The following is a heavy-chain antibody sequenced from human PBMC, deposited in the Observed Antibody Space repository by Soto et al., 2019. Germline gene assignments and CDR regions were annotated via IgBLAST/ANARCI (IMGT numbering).Heavy chain of an antibody. Sequence: GGSLRLSCAASGFTFSSYGMHWVRQAPGKGLEWVAVIWYDGSNKYYADSVKGRFTISRDNSKNTLYLQMNSLRAEDTAVYYCAREREYCSSTICSPPHGMDVWGQGTTVTVSS. CDR2: IWYDGSNK. V-gene: IGHV3-33*01. J-gene: IGHJ6*02. D-gene: IGHD2-2*01. CDR1: GFTFSSYG. CDR3: AREREYCSSTICSPPHGMDV.